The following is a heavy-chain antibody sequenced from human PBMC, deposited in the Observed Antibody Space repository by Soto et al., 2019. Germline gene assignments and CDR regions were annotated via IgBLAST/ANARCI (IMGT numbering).Heavy chain of an antibody. CDR1: GFTFGGYA. CDR2: IRSKAYGGTT. CDR3: TRDYYDSSGYYYVGAWV. D-gene: IGHD3-22*01. Sequence: PAGSMRLSCTACGFTFGGYAMSWFRQDPGKGLEWVGFIRSKAYGGTTEYAASVKGRFTISRDDSKSIAYLQMNSLKTEDTAVYYCTRDYYDSSGYYYVGAWVWGQGTLVTVSS. J-gene: IGHJ4*02. V-gene: IGHV3-49*03.